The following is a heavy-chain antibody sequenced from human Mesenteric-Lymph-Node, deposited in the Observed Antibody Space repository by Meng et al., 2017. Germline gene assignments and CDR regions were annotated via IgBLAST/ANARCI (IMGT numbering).Heavy chain of an antibody. J-gene: IGHJ4*02. D-gene: IGHD3-22*01. Sequence: QVQLQESGPGLVKPSDTLSLTCAVSGYSISSSNWWGWIRQPPGKGLEWIGYIYYSGSTYYNPSLKSRVTMSVDTSKNQFSLKLSSVTAADTAVYYCARTHFYDSSNYGFDYWGQGTLVTVSS. CDR2: IYYSGST. V-gene: IGHV4-28*01. CDR3: ARTHFYDSSNYGFDY. CDR1: GYSISSSNW.